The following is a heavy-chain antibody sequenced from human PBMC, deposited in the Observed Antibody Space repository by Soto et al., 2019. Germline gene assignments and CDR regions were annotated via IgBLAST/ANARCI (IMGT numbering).Heavy chain of an antibody. D-gene: IGHD2-15*01. J-gene: IGHJ3*02. CDR3: ARASVRGYVVVVAATWYDAFDI. CDR1: GCYISSGGYY. V-gene: IGHV4-31*03. Sequence: ASETLSLTCTFSGCYISSGGYYWSWIRQHPGKGLEWIGYIYYSGSTYYNPSLKSRVTISVDTSKNQFSLKLSSVTAADTAVYYCARASVRGYVVVVAATWYDAFDIWGQGTMVTVSS. CDR2: IYYSGST.